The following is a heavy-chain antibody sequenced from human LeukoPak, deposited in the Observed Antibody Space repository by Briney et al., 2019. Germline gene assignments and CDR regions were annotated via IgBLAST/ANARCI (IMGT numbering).Heavy chain of an antibody. D-gene: IGHD4-17*01. CDR1: GYNFTIYW. Sequence: GEALKISCKGSGYNFTIYWIGWVRQMPGKGLEWMGIIYPGDSNTRYSPSFQGQVTISADKSISTAYLQWSSLKASDTAMYYCARHDFGDYVYFWGQGTLVTVSS. CDR3: ARHDFGDYVYF. J-gene: IGHJ4*02. CDR2: IYPGDSNT. V-gene: IGHV5-51*01.